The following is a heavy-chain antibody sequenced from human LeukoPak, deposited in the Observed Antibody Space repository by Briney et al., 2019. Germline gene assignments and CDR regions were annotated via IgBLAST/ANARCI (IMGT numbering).Heavy chain of an antibody. D-gene: IGHD6-13*01. J-gene: IGHJ5*02. V-gene: IGHV4-4*07. CDR1: GGSISSYY. CDR3: ARGRVPYSSSWKWSWFDP. CDR2: IYTSGST. Sequence: SETLSLTCTVSGGSISSYYWSWIRQPAGKGLEWIGRIYTSGSTNYNPSLKSRLTISIDTSKNQISLKLTSVTAADTAVYYCARGRVPYSSSWKWSWFDPWGQGTLVTVSS.